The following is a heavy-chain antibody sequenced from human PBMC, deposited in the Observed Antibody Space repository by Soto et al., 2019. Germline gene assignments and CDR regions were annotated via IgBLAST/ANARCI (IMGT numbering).Heavy chain of an antibody. V-gene: IGHV3-33*08. J-gene: IGHJ6*02. CDR3: ARDGQQLTPCALDV. D-gene: IGHD6-13*01. CDR2: IWYDGSNK. CDR1: GFTLRLHA. Sequence: QVQLVESGGGVIQPGRSLRLSCAASGFTLRLHAMHWVRQAPGKGLEWVAQIWYDGSNKYYTDSVKGRFTGSRDDFKNKVFLQMDSLRAEDMDVYYCARDGQQLTPCALDVWGQGTTVIVSS.